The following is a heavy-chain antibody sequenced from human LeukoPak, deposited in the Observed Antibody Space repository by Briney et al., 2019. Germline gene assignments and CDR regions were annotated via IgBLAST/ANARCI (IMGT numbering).Heavy chain of an antibody. Sequence: GESLKISCKGSGYSFTSYWIGWVRQMPGRGLEWMGIIYPGDSDTRYSPSFQGQVTISADKSISTAYLQWSSLKASDTAMYYCARRRYCSGGSCYSGRYFDYVGQGPWVTVPS. CDR1: GYSFTSYW. J-gene: IGHJ4*02. D-gene: IGHD2-15*01. V-gene: IGHV5-51*01. CDR3: ARRRYCSGGSCYSGRYFDY. CDR2: IYPGDSDT.